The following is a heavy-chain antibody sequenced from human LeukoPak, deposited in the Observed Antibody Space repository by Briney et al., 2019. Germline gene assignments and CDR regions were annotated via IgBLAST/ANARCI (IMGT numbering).Heavy chain of an antibody. Sequence: KPSETLSLICTVSGGSVSDYYWSWIRQPAGKGLEWIGRIYRSGAPNYNPSLSSRVRMSLDTTKNQFSLRLNSVTAADTAVYFCARDGVIAYGASPYWYLDLWGRGTLVSVSS. CDR1: GGSVSDYY. CDR3: ARDGVIAYGASPYWYLDL. CDR2: IYRSGAP. V-gene: IGHV4-4*07. D-gene: IGHD4-17*01. J-gene: IGHJ2*01.